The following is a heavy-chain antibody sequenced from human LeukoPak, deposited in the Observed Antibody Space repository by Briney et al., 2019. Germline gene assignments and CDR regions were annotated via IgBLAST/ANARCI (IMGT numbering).Heavy chain of an antibody. CDR1: GGTFSSYA. D-gene: IGHD6-13*01. J-gene: IGHJ4*02. V-gene: IGHV1-69*04. Sequence: ASVKVSCKASGGTFSSYAISWVRQAPGQGLEWMGRIIPILGIANYAQKLQGRVTMTTDTSTSTAYMELRSLRSDDTAVYYCASTGYSSSWTQFDYWGQGTLVTVSS. CDR3: ASTGYSSSWTQFDY. CDR2: IIPILGIA.